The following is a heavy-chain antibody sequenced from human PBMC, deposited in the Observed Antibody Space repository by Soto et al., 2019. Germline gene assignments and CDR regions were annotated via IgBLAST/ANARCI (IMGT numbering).Heavy chain of an antibody. CDR2: INPNGGST. Sequence: XKVSFKAPGDTXTSYYSNWVRQAPGHGLEWRGVINPNGGSTRLAQKFQGTVTMTSNTSKSTVYMDLRGLTSEDTAVYYCARSSGGVFGIIIEGTNWFDPWGQGTLVTVSS. CDR3: ARSSGGVFGIIIEGTNWFDP. D-gene: IGHD3-16*01. J-gene: IGHJ5*02. V-gene: IGHV1-46*01. CDR1: GDTXTSYY.